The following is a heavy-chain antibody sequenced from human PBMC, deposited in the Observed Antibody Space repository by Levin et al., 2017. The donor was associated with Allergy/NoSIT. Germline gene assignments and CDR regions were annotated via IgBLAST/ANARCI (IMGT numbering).Heavy chain of an antibody. V-gene: IGHV3-23*01. J-gene: IGHJ4*02. CDR1: GFAFDKSG. CDR2: INDNGINT. CDR3: AIDPQSDFDY. D-gene: IGHD4-11*01. Sequence: GESLKISCAVSGFAFDKSGMTWVRQVPGKGLEWVSTINDNGINTHYADAVEGRFTISRDNSKNTLYLHMSSLRAEDTAVYYCAIDPQSDFDYWGQGTLVTVSS.